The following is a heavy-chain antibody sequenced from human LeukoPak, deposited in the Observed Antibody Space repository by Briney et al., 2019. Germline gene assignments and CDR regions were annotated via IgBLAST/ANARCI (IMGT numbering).Heavy chain of an antibody. CDR2: ITGGGINT. V-gene: IGHV3-23*01. CDR3: AKFGGYGPPDAFDI. J-gene: IGHJ3*02. Sequence: HAGGSLRLSCAASGFTFSNYGMTWVRQAPGKGLEWVSAITGGGINTYYADSVKGRFTISRDNSKNTLYLRMNSLRADDTAVYYCAKFGGYGPPDAFDIWGQGTKVTVSS. D-gene: IGHD5-18*01. CDR1: GFTFSNYG.